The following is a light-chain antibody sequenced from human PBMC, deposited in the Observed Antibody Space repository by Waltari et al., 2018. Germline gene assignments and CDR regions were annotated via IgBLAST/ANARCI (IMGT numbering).Light chain of an antibody. Sequence: EIVLTRSPDTLSLSPGERATLSCRASQSISTYLAWYQQRPGQAPRLLIYDASNRATGIPARFSGSGSDTDFTLTISSLEPEDFAVYYCQQRSNWWTFGQGTKVEIK. CDR2: DAS. V-gene: IGKV3-11*01. CDR3: QQRSNWWT. J-gene: IGKJ1*01. CDR1: QSISTY.